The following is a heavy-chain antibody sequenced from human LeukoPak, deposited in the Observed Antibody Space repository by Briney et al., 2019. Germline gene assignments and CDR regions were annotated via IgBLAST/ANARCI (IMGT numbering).Heavy chain of an antibody. J-gene: IGHJ1*01. V-gene: IGHV4-59*08. CDR3: ARHGTAAGPFQL. D-gene: IGHD2-21*02. CDR2: VYYSGTI. CDR1: ADAIANYY. Sequence: SQTMSLTSTVSADAIANYYWSWIRQPPGKGLEWIAYVYYSGTINYNPSLESRVTISVDTSKNQFSLRLTSVAAADTAVYYCARHGTAAGPFQLWGQGTLVTVSS.